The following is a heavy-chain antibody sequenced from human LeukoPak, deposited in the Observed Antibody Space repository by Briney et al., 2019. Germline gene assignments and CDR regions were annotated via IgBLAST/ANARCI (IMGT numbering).Heavy chain of an antibody. CDR3: AREYSSRTHYFDY. Sequence: PGGSLRLSCAASGFSFTIYAMTWVRQAPGKGLEWVAVISYDGSNKYYADSVKGRFTISRDNSKNTLYLQMNSLRAEDTAVYYCAREYSSRTHYFDYWGQGTLVTVSS. CDR2: ISYDGSNK. D-gene: IGHD4-11*01. J-gene: IGHJ4*02. V-gene: IGHV3-30-3*01. CDR1: GFSFTIYA.